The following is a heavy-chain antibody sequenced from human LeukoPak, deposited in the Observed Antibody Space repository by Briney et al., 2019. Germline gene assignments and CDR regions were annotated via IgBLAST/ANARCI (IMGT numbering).Heavy chain of an antibody. CDR3: ARRGYGSGSYYLDY. J-gene: IGHJ4*02. CDR1: GFTFSRYA. Sequence: GSLRLSCAASGFTFSRYAMSWVRQPPGKGLEWIGSIYYSGSTYYNPSLKSRVTISVDTSKNQFSLKLSSVTAADTAVYYCARRGYGSGSYYLDYWGQGTLVTVSS. CDR2: IYYSGST. D-gene: IGHD3-10*01. V-gene: IGHV4-39*01.